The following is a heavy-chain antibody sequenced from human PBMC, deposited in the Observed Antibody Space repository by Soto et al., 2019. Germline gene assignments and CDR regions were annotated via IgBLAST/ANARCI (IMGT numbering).Heavy chain of an antibody. CDR2: ISGSGGRT. D-gene: IGHD6-13*01. Sequence: PVGSLRLSCAASGFTFSTYAMSWVRQAPGQGLEWVARISGSGGRTTYADSVKGRFTISRDISKNTLYLQMNSLRAEDTAVYYCARDDGSSWSVDYWGQGTLVTVSS. V-gene: IGHV3-23*01. CDR1: GFTFSTYA. J-gene: IGHJ4*02. CDR3: ARDDGSSWSVDY.